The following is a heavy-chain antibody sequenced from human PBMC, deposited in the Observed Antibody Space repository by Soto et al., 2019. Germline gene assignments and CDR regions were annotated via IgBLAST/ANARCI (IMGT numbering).Heavy chain of an antibody. CDR3: AKSLDVVVPAGLAY. D-gene: IGHD2-2*01. CDR2: INPNSGGT. J-gene: IGHJ4*02. CDR1: GYTFTGYY. Sequence: GASVKVSCKASGYTFTGYYMHWVRQAPGQGLEWMGWINPNSGGTNYAQKFQGRVTMTRDTSISTAYMELSRLRSDDTAVYYCAKSLDVVVPAGLAYWGQETLVTVSS. V-gene: IGHV1-2*02.